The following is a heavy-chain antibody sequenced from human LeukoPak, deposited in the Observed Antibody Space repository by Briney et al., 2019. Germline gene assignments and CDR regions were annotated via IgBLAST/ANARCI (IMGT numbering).Heavy chain of an antibody. CDR2: INHSGST. Sequence: SETLSLTCAVYGGSFSGYYWSWIRQPPGKGLEWIGEINHSGSTNYNPSLKSRVTISVDTSKKQFSLKLSSVTAADTAVYYCARDQYYYDSSGYFHSLDYWGQGTLVTVSS. CDR1: GGSFSGYY. D-gene: IGHD3-22*01. J-gene: IGHJ4*02. CDR3: ARDQYYYDSSGYFHSLDY. V-gene: IGHV4-34*01.